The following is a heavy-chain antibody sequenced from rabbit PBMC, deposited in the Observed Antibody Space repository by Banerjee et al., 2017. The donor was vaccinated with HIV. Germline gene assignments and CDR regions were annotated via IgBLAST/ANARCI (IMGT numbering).Heavy chain of an antibody. V-gene: IGHV1S45*01. J-gene: IGHJ4*01. D-gene: IGHD2-1*01. CDR3: AREGYGDGVGDYDL. Sequence: QEQLKETGGDLVKPEGSLTLTCTASGFSFSNKYVMCWVRQAPGKGLEWIACIATGSGDINYASWAKGRFTISKTSSTTVTLQLTSLTAADTATYFCAREGYGDGVGDYDLWGPGTLVTVS. CDR2: IATGSGDI. CDR1: GFSFSNKYV.